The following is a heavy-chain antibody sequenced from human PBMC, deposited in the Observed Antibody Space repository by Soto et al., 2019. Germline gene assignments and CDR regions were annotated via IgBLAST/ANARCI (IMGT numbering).Heavy chain of an antibody. V-gene: IGHV1-46*01. CDR1: GYTFTSYY. J-gene: IGHJ3*02. CDR3: ARTTIAVAGMSAFDI. Sequence: ASVKVSCKASGYTFTSYYMHWVRQAPGQGLEWMGIINPSGGSTSYAQKFQGRVTMTRDTSTSTVYMELSSLRSEDTAVYYCARTTIAVAGMSAFDIWGQGTMVTVS. D-gene: IGHD6-19*01. CDR2: INPSGGST.